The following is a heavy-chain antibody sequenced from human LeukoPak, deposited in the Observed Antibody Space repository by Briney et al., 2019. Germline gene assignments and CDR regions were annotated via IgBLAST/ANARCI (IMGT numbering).Heavy chain of an antibody. J-gene: IGHJ4*02. CDR3: AKVAKERVGGVYYFDY. CDR1: GFTFSDYD. D-gene: IGHD1-1*01. Sequence: GVSLRLSCAASGFTFSDYDMHWVRQATGKGLEWVSAIGTAGDTYYTGSVKGRFTISRENAKNSLYLQMNSLRAGDTAVYYCAKVAKERVGGVYYFDYWGQGTLVTVSS. CDR2: IGTAGDT. V-gene: IGHV3-13*01.